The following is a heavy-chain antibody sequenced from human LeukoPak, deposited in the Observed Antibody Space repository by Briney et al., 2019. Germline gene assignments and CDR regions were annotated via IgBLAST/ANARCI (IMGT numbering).Heavy chain of an antibody. CDR3: ARAGSGNYVWGSYRYGSAYYFDY. D-gene: IGHD3-16*02. CDR2: IKQDGSEK. Sequence: GSLRLSCAASGFTFSSYWMSWVRQAPGKGLEWVANIKQDGSEKYYVDSVKGRFTISRDNAKNSLYLQMNSLRAEDTALYYCARAGSGNYVWGSYRYGSAYYFDYWGQGTLVTVSS. J-gene: IGHJ4*02. CDR1: GFTFSSYW. V-gene: IGHV3-7*03.